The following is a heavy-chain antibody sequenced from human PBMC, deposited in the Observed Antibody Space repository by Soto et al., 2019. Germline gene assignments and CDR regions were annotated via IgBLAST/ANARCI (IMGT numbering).Heavy chain of an antibody. D-gene: IGHD3-22*01. J-gene: IGHJ4*02. Sequence: QVHLQESGPGLVKPSQTLSLTCTVSGGSISSGSCYWSWIRQHPGKGLEWIGCISYSGSTYYNPSLQSRVTISLDTSKNQFSLNLSSVTAAETAVYSWARAVVITQVDFWGQGTLVTVSS. CDR3: ARAVVITQVDF. CDR1: GGSISSGSCY. V-gene: IGHV4-31*03. CDR2: ISYSGST.